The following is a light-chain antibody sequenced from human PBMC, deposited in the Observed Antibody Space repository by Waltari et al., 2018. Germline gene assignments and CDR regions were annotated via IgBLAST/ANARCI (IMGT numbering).Light chain of an antibody. CDR3: CSYAGSYTVL. V-gene: IGLV2-11*01. CDR2: DVS. J-gene: IGLJ2*01. CDR1: NSDVGGYHY. Sequence: QSALTQPRSVSGSPGQSVTISCTGTNSDVGGYHYVSWYQQHPGKAPKLMIYDVSERPSGVPARFSGSKSGNTASLTISGLQAEDEADYYCCSYAGSYTVLFGGGTKLTVL.